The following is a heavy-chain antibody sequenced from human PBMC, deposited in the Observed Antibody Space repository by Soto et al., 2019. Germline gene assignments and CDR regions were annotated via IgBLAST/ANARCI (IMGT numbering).Heavy chain of an antibody. Sequence: QTLSLTGAISGDSVSINSAACSSIRQSPSRGLEWLGRTYYRSKWYNDYAVSVKSRITINPDTSKNQFSLQLNSVTPEDTAVYYCARDQWLVGCGAFDIWGQGTMVTVS. CDR2: TYYRSKWYN. J-gene: IGHJ3*02. V-gene: IGHV6-1*01. CDR3: ARDQWLVGCGAFDI. D-gene: IGHD6-19*01. CDR1: GDSVSINSAA.